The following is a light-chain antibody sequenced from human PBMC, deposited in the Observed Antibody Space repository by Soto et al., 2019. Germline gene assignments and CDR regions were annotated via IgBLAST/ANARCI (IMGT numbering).Light chain of an antibody. Sequence: EIVMTQSPATLSVSPGERATLSCRASESVSSNLAWYQQKPGQAPRLLMYDVSTRGTGIPDRFSGSGSGTEFTLNISSLQSEDLAVYYCQQYNKWPPVTFGQGTKVE. V-gene: IGKV3-15*01. CDR1: ESVSSN. CDR2: DVS. CDR3: QQYNKWPPVT. J-gene: IGKJ1*01.